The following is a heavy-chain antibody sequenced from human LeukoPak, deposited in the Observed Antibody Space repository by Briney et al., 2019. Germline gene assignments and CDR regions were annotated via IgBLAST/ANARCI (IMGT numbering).Heavy chain of an antibody. D-gene: IGHD5-18*01. CDR2: INGSGGST. V-gene: IGHV3-23*01. CDR3: AKYGAGGRYSYGYAYFDY. J-gene: IGHJ4*02. CDR1: GFTFSSYA. Sequence: GGSLRLSCAASGFTFSSYAMSWVRQAPGKGLEWVSAINGSGGSTYYADSVKGRFTISRDNSKNTLYLQMNSLRAEDTAVYYCAKYGAGGRYSYGYAYFDYWGQGTLVTVSS.